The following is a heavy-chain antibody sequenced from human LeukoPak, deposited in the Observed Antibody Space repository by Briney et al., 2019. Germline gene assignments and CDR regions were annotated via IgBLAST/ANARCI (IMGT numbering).Heavy chain of an antibody. V-gene: IGHV3-48*01. J-gene: IGHJ4*02. CDR2: ISSSSTIK. CDR3: AGTDSGSYSRWFDY. D-gene: IGHD1-26*01. CDR1: GFSFSSYS. Sequence: PGGSLRLSCAASGFSFSSYSMKWVRQAPGKGLEWVSYISSSSTIKYYADSVKGRFTVSRHNAKNSLYLQMNSLRAEDTAVYYCAGTDSGSYSRWFDYWGQGTLVTVSS.